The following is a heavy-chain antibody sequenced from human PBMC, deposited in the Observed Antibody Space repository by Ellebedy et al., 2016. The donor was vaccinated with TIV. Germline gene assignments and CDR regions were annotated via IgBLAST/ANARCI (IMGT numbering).Heavy chain of an antibody. CDR1: GGTFSSYA. CDR2: IIPIFGTA. D-gene: IGHD6-6*01. J-gene: IGHJ4*02. CDR3: ARVLRRYSSSSQPSDFDY. Sequence: SVKVSCXASGGTFSSYAISWVRQAPGQGLEWMGGIIPIFGTANYAQKFQGRVTITADESTSTAYMELSSLRSEDTAVYYCARVLRRYSSSSQPSDFDYWGQGTLVTVSS. V-gene: IGHV1-69*13.